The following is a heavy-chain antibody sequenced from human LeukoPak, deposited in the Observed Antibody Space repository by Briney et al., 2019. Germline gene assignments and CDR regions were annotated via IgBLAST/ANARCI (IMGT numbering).Heavy chain of an antibody. CDR3: SHWTNPAD. Sequence: SGGSLRLSCAASRFTFSSYGLHWVRQAPGKGLEWVAFIRYDGSNKYYADSVKGRFTISRDNSKNTLYLQMNSLRAEDTAVYYCSHWTNPADWGQGTLVTVSS. J-gene: IGHJ4*02. D-gene: IGHD1/OR15-1a*01. CDR1: RFTFSSYG. V-gene: IGHV3-30*02. CDR2: IRYDGSNK.